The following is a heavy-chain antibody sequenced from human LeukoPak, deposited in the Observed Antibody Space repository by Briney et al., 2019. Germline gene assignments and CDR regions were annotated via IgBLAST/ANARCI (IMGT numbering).Heavy chain of an antibody. J-gene: IGHJ4*02. CDR2: ICYDGSIK. V-gene: IGHV3-33*06. CDR3: AKDRDRFENLDY. D-gene: IGHD3-10*01. Sequence: GGSLRLSCAASGFTFSSYGMHWVRQAPGKGLEWVAVICYDGSIKYYADSVRGRFTISRDNSKNTLYLQMNSLRAEDTAVYYCAKDRDRFENLDYWGQGTQVTVSS. CDR1: GFTFSSYG.